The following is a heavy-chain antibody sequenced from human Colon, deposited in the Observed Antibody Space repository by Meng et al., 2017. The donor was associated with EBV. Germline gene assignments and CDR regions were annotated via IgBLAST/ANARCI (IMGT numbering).Heavy chain of an antibody. CDR3: ARGTPGRSYCNY. CDR2: LGAHPGDT. V-gene: IGHV1-18*01. D-gene: IGHD3-10*01. Sequence: VQLRQFGAEVSKPGASWKVSCKASDYTFTGYGVCWVRQAPGQGLEWMAWLGAHPGDTSFAPKFLGRVTVTADTATATAYMELRSLRSDDTAVYYCARGTPGRSYCNYWGLGTLVTVSS. CDR1: DYTFTGYG. J-gene: IGHJ4*02.